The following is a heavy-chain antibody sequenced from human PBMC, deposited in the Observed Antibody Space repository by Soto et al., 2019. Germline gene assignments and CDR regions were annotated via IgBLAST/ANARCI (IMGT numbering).Heavy chain of an antibody. CDR1: GGSFSGYY. CDR3: ARGEAYGFDP. V-gene: IGHV4-34*01. Sequence: PSETLSLTCAVYGGSFSGYYWSWIRQPPGKGLEWIGEIDHSGSTNYNPSLKSRVTISVDTSKNQFSLKLSSVTAADTAVYYCARGEAYGFDPWGQGTLVTVSS. J-gene: IGHJ5*02. CDR2: IDHSGST. D-gene: IGHD3-16*01.